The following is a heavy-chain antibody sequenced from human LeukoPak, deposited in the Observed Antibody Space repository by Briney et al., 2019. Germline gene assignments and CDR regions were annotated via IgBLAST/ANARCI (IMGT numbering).Heavy chain of an antibody. CDR3: ARDPTLVVAAAYFDY. D-gene: IGHD2-15*01. CDR1: GFTFSSYS. CDR2: ISGSSSTI. J-gene: IGHJ4*02. Sequence: GGSLRLSCAASGFTFSSYSMNWVRQAPGKGLEWVSYISGSSSTIYYADSVKGRFTISRDNAKNSLYLQMNSLRAEDTAVYYCARDPTLVVAAAYFDYWGQGTLVTVSS. V-gene: IGHV3-48*01.